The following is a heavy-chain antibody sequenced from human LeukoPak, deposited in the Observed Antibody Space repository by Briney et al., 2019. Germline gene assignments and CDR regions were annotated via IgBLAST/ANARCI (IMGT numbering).Heavy chain of an antibody. Sequence: PSETLSLTCTVSGASISSYYYNWIRQTAGGGLEWICRLYISGSTDYNPSLKSRVTISVDTSNNQFSLKFNSVTAADTAVYFCARDLSGSLYFDYWGQGVLVTVSS. D-gene: IGHD3-10*01. CDR3: ARDLSGSLYFDY. CDR1: GASISSYY. V-gene: IGHV4-4*07. CDR2: LYISGST. J-gene: IGHJ4*02.